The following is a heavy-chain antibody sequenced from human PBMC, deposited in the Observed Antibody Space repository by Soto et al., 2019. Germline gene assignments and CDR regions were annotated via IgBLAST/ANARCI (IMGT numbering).Heavy chain of an antibody. J-gene: IGHJ4*02. V-gene: IGHV4-39*01. CDR2: IYYSGST. CDR3: GRQSRILTGYSGQFDY. Sequence: PSETLSLTCTVSGGSISSSSYYWGWIRQPPGKGLEWIGSIYYSGSTYYNPSLKSRVTISVDTSKNQFSLKLSSVSAADTGVYYCGRQSRILTGYSGQFDYWGQGTLVTVSS. CDR1: GGSISSSSYY. D-gene: IGHD3-9*01.